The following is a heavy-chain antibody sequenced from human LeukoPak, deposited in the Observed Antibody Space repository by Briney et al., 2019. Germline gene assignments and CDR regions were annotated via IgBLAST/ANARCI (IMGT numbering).Heavy chain of an antibody. CDR3: ARPSTYPGAFDI. Sequence: PGGSLRLSCAASGFTFSSYAMSWVRQAPGKGPEWVSAISGSGGSTYYADSVKGRVTISRDNSKNTLYLQMNSLRPEDTAVYYCARPSTYPGAFDIWGQGTMVTVSS. CDR2: ISGSGGST. CDR1: GFTFSSYA. V-gene: IGHV3-23*01. J-gene: IGHJ3*02.